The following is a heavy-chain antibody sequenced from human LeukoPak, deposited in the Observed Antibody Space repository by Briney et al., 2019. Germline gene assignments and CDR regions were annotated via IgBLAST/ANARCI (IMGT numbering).Heavy chain of an antibody. Sequence: SETLSLTCAVYGGSFSGGASFSGYYWSWIRQSPGRGLEWIGEANPSGSTNYNPSLKSRVTISVDTSKRQFSLKLSSVTAADTGVYFCARGRGDYDSSGHKILDAFDIWGLGTMVNVSS. D-gene: IGHD3-22*01. V-gene: IGHV4-34*01. CDR2: ANPSGST. CDR1: GGSFSGGASFSGYY. J-gene: IGHJ3*02. CDR3: ARGRGDYDSSGHKILDAFDI.